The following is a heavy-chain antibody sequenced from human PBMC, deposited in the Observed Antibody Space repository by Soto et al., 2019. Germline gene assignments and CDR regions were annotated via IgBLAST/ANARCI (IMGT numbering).Heavy chain of an antibody. D-gene: IGHD5-18*01. V-gene: IGHV3-23*01. CDR1: GFTISSYA. J-gene: IGHJ4*02. CDR2: ISGSGGST. CDR3: AKDVSIQLWRITYYFDY. Sequence: EVQLLESGGGLVQPGGSLRLSCAASGFTISSYAMSWVRQAPGKGLEWVSAISGSGGSTYYADSVKGRFTISRDNSKNTLYLQMNSLRAEDTAVYYCAKDVSIQLWRITYYFDYWGQGTLVTVSS.